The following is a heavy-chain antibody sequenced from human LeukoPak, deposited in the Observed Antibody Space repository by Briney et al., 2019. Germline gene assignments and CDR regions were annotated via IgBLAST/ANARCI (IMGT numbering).Heavy chain of an antibody. Sequence: ASVKVSCKASGYTFASYDISWVRQAPGQGLEWMGWINPNSGGTNYAQKFQGRVTMTEDTSTDTAYMELSSLRSEDTAVYYCAVGVGSSSEYFQHWGQGTLVTVSS. D-gene: IGHD6-6*01. CDR2: INPNSGGT. CDR3: AVGVGSSSEYFQH. J-gene: IGHJ1*01. CDR1: GYTFASYD. V-gene: IGHV1-2*02.